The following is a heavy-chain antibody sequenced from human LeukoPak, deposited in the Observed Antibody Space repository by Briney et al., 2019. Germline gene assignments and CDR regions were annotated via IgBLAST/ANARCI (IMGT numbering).Heavy chain of an antibody. V-gene: IGHV3-74*01. J-gene: IGHJ4*02. CDR2: INSDGSST. CDR1: GFILRNYG. CDR3: ARSLGSSGYQDY. Sequence: GGSLRLSCAASGFILRNYGMEWVRQAPGKGLVWVSRINSDGSSTSYADSVKGRFTISRDNAKNTVYLQMNSLRAEDTAVYYCARSLGSSGYQDYWGQGTLVTVSS. D-gene: IGHD3-22*01.